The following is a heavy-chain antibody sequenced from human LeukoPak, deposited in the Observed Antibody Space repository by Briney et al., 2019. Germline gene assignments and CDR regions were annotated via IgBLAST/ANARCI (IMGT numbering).Heavy chain of an antibody. CDR2: ISGSGGGT. V-gene: IGHV3-23*01. CDR1: GFTFSSYA. Sequence: PGGSLRLSCAASGFTFSSYAMSWVRQAPGKGLEWVSAISGSGGGTYYADSVKGRFTISRDNSKNTLYLQMNSLRAEDTAVYYCAKDLGIFGVVTPFDYWGQGTLVTVSS. J-gene: IGHJ4*02. CDR3: AKDLGIFGVVTPFDY. D-gene: IGHD3-3*01.